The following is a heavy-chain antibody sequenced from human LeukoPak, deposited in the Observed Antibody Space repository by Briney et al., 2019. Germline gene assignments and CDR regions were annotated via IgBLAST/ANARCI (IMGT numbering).Heavy chain of an antibody. CDR3: ALNRGSGWYFHY. CDR2: IRYDGSNK. V-gene: IGHV3-30*02. D-gene: IGHD6-19*01. J-gene: IGHJ4*02. CDR1: KFTFNKYG. Sequence: PGGSLRLSCAASKFTFNKYGMHWVRQAPGKGLEWVAFIRYDGSNKYYADSVKGRFTISRDNSKNTLYLQMNSLRAEDTAVYYCALNRGSGWYFHYWGQGTLVTVSS.